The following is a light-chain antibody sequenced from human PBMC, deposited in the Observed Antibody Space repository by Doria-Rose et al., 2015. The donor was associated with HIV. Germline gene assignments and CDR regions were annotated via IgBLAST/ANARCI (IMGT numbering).Light chain of an antibody. CDR1: QSFSNTY. Sequence: EIVMTQSPGTLSLSPGERATLSCRASQSFSNTYLAWYQQKPGQAPSLLIYDGSTRATGIPDRFSASGPGTDFTLTINRLEPEDFALYYCHQYGTSWTFGQGTKVEI. J-gene: IGKJ1*01. CDR3: HQYGTSWT. CDR2: DGS. V-gene: IGKV3-20*01.